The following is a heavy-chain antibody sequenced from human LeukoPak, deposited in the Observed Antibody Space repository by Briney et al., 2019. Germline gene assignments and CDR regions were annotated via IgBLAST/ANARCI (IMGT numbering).Heavy chain of an antibody. J-gene: IGHJ4*01. CDR3: AKRGVTWYFDY. V-gene: IGHV4-61*02. CDR1: GGSISSGSYY. D-gene: IGHD3-10*01. Sequence: SQTLSLTXTVSGGSISSGSYYWSWIRQPAGRGLEWIGRIYTSGSTNYNPSLKSRVTISVDTSKNQFSLKLSSVTAADAAVYHCAKRGVTWYFDYWGQGILVTVSS. CDR2: IYTSGST.